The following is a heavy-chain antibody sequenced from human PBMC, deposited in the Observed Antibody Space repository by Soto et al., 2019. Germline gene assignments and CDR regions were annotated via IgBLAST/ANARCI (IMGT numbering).Heavy chain of an antibody. CDR2: IYPGDSDT. CDR3: ARVYYGSGSPKFDY. Sequence: PXESLKISFKGSGYSFTSYWIGWVRQIPGKGLEWMGIIYPGDSDTRYSPSFQGQVTISADKSISTAYLQWSSLKASDTAMYYCARVYYGSGSPKFDYWGQGTLVTVSS. CDR1: GYSFTSYW. J-gene: IGHJ4*02. D-gene: IGHD3-10*01. V-gene: IGHV5-51*01.